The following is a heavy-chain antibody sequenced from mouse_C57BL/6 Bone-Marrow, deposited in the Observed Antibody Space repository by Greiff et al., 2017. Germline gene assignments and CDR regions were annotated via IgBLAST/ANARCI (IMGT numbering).Heavy chain of an antibody. J-gene: IGHJ2*01. Sequence: QVQLQQSGAELMKPGASVKLSCKATGYTFTGYWIEWVKQRPGNGLEWIGEILPGSGSTNYNEKFKGKATFTADPTSNTVYMQLSSLTTEDSAIDYCAGGTTVLGFSDWGQSTTLT. V-gene: IGHV1-9*01. CDR1: GYTFTGYW. CDR2: ILPGSGST. D-gene: IGHD1-1*01. CDR3: AGGTTVLGFSD.